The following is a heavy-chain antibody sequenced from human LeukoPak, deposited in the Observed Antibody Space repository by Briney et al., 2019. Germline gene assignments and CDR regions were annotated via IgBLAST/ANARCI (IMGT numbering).Heavy chain of an antibody. V-gene: IGHV4-4*07. D-gene: IGHD3-3*01. CDR3: ARDQEWPKRYYYYYYGMDV. CDR1: GGSISGYY. CDR2: IYTSGST. J-gene: IGHJ6*02. Sequence: SETLSLTCTVSGGSISGYYWSWIRQPAGKGLEWIGRIYTSGSTNYNPSLKSRVTMSVDTSKNQFSLKLSSVTAADTAVYYCARDQEWPKRYYYYYYGMDVWGQGTTVTVSS.